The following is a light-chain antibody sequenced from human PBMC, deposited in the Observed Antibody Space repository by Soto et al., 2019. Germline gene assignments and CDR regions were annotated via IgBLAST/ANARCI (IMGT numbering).Light chain of an antibody. CDR2: GAN. CDR1: QTVSSNY. Sequence: EIVLTQSPGTVSLSPGETATLSCRASQTVSSNYLAWYQQKPGQAPRLLICGANTRGTGVPDMFSGGGSGTAFILTITTLEPEDFAFCTCQQYGGTPPTFVGGTKVEIK. CDR3: QQYGGTPPT. J-gene: IGKJ4*01. V-gene: IGKV3-20*01.